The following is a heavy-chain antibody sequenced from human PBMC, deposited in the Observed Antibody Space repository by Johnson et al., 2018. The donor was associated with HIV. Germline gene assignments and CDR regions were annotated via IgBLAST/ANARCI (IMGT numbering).Heavy chain of an antibody. J-gene: IGHJ3*02. CDR2: INTDGSAT. CDR3: AGRSSAWYEDAFDI. D-gene: IGHD6-19*01. V-gene: IGHV3-74*01. Sequence: VQLVESGGGLVQPGGSLRLSCAASGFTFSTYWMHWVRQPPGKGLVWVSRINTDGSATTYADSVRGRFTISRDNAKNSLYLQMNSLRVDDTAVYYCAGRSSAWYEDAFDIWGQGTMVTVSS. CDR1: GFTFSTYW.